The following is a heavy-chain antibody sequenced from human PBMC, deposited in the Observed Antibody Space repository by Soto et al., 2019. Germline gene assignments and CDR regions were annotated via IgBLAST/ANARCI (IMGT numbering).Heavy chain of an antibody. V-gene: IGHV4-34*01. Sequence: SETLSLTCAVYGGSFSGYYWSWIRQPPGKGLEWIGEINNGGSSNYNPSLKSRGSMSVGTSNNQFSLKLTSVTAADTAVYYCARWVQGSEYSSSSSTYYFDYWGQGTLVTVSS. CDR3: ARWVQGSEYSSSSSTYYFDY. D-gene: IGHD6-6*01. J-gene: IGHJ4*02. CDR2: INNGGSS. CDR1: GGSFSGYY.